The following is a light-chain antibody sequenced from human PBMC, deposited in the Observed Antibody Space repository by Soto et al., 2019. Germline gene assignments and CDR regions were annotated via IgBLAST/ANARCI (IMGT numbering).Light chain of an antibody. CDR3: QSYHSTLSARYV. Sequence: QSVLTQPPSVSGAPGQRVTISCTGSSSNIGANYDVHWYQQRPGTAPKLLIFGNSNRPSGVPDRFSGSKSGTSASLAITGLQAEDEGDYYCQSYHSTLSARYVFGTGTKLTVL. CDR1: SSNIGANYD. J-gene: IGLJ1*01. V-gene: IGLV1-40*01. CDR2: GNS.